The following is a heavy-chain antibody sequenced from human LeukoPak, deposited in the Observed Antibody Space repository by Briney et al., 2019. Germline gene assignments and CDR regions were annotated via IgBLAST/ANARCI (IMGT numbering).Heavy chain of an antibody. J-gene: IGHJ4*02. Sequence: PGGSLRLSCAASGFTFSSYAMHWVRQAPGKGLEWVAVISYDGSNKYYADSVKGRFTISRDNSKNTLYLQMNSLRAEDTAVYYCAKAPSSLRFLEWFGDYWGQGTLVTVSS. V-gene: IGHV3-30-3*01. CDR2: ISYDGSNK. CDR3: AKAPSSLRFLEWFGDY. CDR1: GFTFSSYA. D-gene: IGHD3-3*01.